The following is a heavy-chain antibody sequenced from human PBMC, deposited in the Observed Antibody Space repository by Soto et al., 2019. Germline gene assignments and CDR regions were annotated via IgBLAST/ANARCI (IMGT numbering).Heavy chain of an antibody. J-gene: IGHJ4*02. CDR2: MNSDGGII. CDR3: ATAQVDY. V-gene: IGHV3-74*01. Sequence: GGSLRLSCAVAGYTFGNHWMHWVRQAPGKGLEWVSRMNSDGGIINYADSVKGRFTVSRDNARNTLYLQMNSLRVEDTAVYYCATAQVDYWGPGTLVTVSS. CDR1: GYTFGNHW.